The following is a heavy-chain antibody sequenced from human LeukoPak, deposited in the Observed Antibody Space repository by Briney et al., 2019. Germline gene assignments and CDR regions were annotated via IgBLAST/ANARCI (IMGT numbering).Heavy chain of an antibody. CDR2: IYHSGST. Sequence: SETLSLTCTVSGGSISSGGYYWSWIRQPPGKGLEWIGYIYHSGSTYYNPSLKSRVTISVDRSKNQFSLKLSSVTAADTAVYYCARDGQGKGPSLVGAPDYWGQGTLVTVSS. CDR1: GGSISSGGYY. CDR3: ARDGQGKGPSLVGAPDY. V-gene: IGHV4-30-2*01. J-gene: IGHJ4*02. D-gene: IGHD1-26*01.